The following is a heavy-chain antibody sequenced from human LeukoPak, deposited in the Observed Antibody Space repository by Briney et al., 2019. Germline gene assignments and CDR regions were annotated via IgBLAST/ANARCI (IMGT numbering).Heavy chain of an antibody. J-gene: IGHJ3*02. CDR1: GGSINSYY. CDR2: MYYTGSS. CDR3: AKLIQWSDTFDI. D-gene: IGHD2-15*01. V-gene: IGHV4-59*08. Sequence: PSETLSLTCTVSGGSINSYYWSWIRQPPGKGPEWIGYMYYTGSSNYNPSLKSRVTISVDTSKNQFSLKLSSVTAADTAVYYCAKLIQWSDTFDIWGQGTMVTVSS.